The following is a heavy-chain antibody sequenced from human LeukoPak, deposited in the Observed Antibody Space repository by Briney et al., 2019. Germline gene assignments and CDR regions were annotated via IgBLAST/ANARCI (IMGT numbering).Heavy chain of an antibody. CDR1: ADSITRYY. D-gene: IGHD6-19*01. Sequence: PSETLSLTFSVSADSITRYYLSWIRQPPGKGLEWIGYMFHTGSTSYNPSLKSRVTLSMDTSKLQFSLKLTSVTAADTAVYYCAREGGKQWLVFDYWGQGALVTVSS. CDR2: MFHTGST. J-gene: IGHJ4*02. V-gene: IGHV4-59*13. CDR3: AREGGKQWLVFDY.